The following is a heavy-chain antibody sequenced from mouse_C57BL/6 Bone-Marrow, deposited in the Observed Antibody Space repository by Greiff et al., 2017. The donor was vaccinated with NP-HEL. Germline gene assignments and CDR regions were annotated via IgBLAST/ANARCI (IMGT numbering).Heavy chain of an antibody. CDR2: ISNGGGST. V-gene: IGHV5-12*01. Sequence: EVKLVESGGGLVQPGGSLKLSCAASGFTFSDYYMYWVRQTPEKRLEWVAYISNGGGSTYYPDNVKGRFTLSRYNAKNTLYMQMSRLKSEDTAMYYCARRSPLTGLYAMDYWGQGTSVTVSS. D-gene: IGHD4-1*01. CDR1: GFTFSDYY. J-gene: IGHJ4*01. CDR3: ARRSPLTGLYAMDY.